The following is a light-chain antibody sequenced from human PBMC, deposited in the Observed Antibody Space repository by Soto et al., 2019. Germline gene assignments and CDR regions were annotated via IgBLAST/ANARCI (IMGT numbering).Light chain of an antibody. J-gene: IGLJ1*01. CDR1: SSDVEGYNL. Sequence: QSVLTQPASVSGSPGQSITISCTGTSSDVEGYNLVSWFQQHPGKAPKLMIYDDNKRPSGVSDRLSGSKSGNTASLTISGLQAEDEADYYCCSYVGATTYVFGSGTKLTVL. V-gene: IGLV2-23*01. CDR2: DDN. CDR3: CSYVGATTYV.